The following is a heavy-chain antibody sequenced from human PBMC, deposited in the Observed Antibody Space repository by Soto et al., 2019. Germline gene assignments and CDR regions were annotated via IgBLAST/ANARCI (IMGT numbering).Heavy chain of an antibody. J-gene: IGHJ4*02. Sequence: GGSLRLSCAASGFTFTSYALSWVRQAPGRGLEWVSAITGSGGNTYYADSVKGRFTISRDNSKNTLYLQMGSLRAEDTAVYYCAKPNLNCSSTSCYDYWGQGTLVTVSS. CDR1: GFTFTSYA. V-gene: IGHV3-23*01. D-gene: IGHD2-2*01. CDR2: ITGSGGNT. CDR3: AKPNLNCSSTSCYDY.